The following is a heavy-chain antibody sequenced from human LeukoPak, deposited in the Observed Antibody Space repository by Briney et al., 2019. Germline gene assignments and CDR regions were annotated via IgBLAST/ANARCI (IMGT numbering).Heavy chain of an antibody. J-gene: IGHJ5*02. CDR3: AREGGSSHGYAYH. V-gene: IGHV1-18*01. Sequence: GASVKLSCKASGYTFSNYAMSWVRQAPGKGLEWVACISGYNGNRNYAQNLKGRVTITKDTSTSTAYMELRSLRSDDTAVYYCAREGGSSHGYAYHWGQGTLVTVSS. CDR2: ISGYNGNR. D-gene: IGHD5-18*01. CDR1: GYTFSNYA.